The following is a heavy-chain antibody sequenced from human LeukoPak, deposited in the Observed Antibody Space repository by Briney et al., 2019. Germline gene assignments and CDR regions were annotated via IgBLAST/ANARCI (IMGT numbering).Heavy chain of an antibody. J-gene: IGHJ2*01. CDR3: ARTSYYGSGSWYFDL. Sequence: PSETLSLTCSVSGGSISSSYWSWIRQPPGKGLEWIGYIYYSGSTYYNPSLKSRVTTSLDTSKNQFSLKLSSVTAADTAVYYCARTSYYGSGSWYFDLWGRGTLVTVSS. V-gene: IGHV4-59*12. D-gene: IGHD3-10*01. CDR1: GGSISSSY. CDR2: IYYSGST.